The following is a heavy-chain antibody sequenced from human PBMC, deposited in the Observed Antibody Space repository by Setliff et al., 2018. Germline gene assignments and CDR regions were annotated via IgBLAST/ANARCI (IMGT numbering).Heavy chain of an antibody. CDR2: LFDGGSA. D-gene: IGHD2-8*01. CDR3: ARDPGFHSGTWCLGD. V-gene: IGHV4-38-2*02. J-gene: IGHJ4*02. Sequence: SETLSLTCAVSGYSISNGFYWGWIRQSPVKGLEWIGSLFDGGSAYYSPSLKSRASISLDASKNRFALKLTSATAADTAVYYCARDPGFHSGTWCLGDWGQGIQVTVSS. CDR1: GYSISNGFY.